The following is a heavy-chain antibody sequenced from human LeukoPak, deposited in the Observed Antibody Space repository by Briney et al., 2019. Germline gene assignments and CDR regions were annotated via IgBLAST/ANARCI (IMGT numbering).Heavy chain of an antibody. D-gene: IGHD5-18*01. CDR1: GGSISSHY. V-gene: IGHV4-59*11. J-gene: IGHJ4*02. CDR2: IYNSGST. CDR3: ARGGYSYGYDDGFEY. Sequence: PSETLSLTCTVSGGSISSHYWSWIRQPPGKALEWIGYIYNSGSTNYNPSFKSRVTISVDTSKNQFSLKLTSVTAADTAVYYRARGGYSYGYDDGFEYWGQGILVTVSS.